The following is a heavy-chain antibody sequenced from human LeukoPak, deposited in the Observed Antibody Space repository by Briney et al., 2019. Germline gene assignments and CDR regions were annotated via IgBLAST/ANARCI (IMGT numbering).Heavy chain of an antibody. Sequence: PSETLSLTCTVSGGSISSYYWSWIRQPPGKGLEWIGYIYYSGSTNYNPSLKSRVTISVDTSKNQFSLKLSSVTAADTAVYYCARDKGLLWFGELDYYYYGMDVWGQGTTVTVSS. CDR1: GGSISSYY. CDR3: ARDKGLLWFGELDYYYYGMDV. CDR2: IYYSGST. D-gene: IGHD3-10*01. J-gene: IGHJ6*02. V-gene: IGHV4-59*12.